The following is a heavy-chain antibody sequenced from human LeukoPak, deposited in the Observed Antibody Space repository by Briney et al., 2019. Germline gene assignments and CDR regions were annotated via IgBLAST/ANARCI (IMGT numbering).Heavy chain of an antibody. D-gene: IGHD4-17*01. CDR1: GGTFSSYA. V-gene: IGHV1-69*04. Sequence: SVKVSCKATGGTFSSYAISWVRQAPGQGLEWMGRIIPIFGIANYAQKFQGRVTITADKSTSTAYMELSSLRSEDTAVYYCARASGDHFDYWGQGTLVTVSS. CDR3: ARASGDHFDY. CDR2: IIPIFGIA. J-gene: IGHJ4*02.